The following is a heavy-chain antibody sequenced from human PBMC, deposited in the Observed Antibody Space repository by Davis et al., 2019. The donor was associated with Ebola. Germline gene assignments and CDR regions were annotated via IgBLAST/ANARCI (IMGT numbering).Heavy chain of an antibody. J-gene: IGHJ4*02. CDR1: GYTFSAYY. CDR2: INPSGGST. Sequence: AASVKVSCKASGYTFSAYYIHWVRQAPGQGLEWMGIINPSGGSTSYAQKFQGRVTMTRDTSTSTVYMELSSLRSEDTAVYYCAREFRDGYNHYYFDYWGQGTLVTVSS. CDR3: AREFRDGYNHYYFDY. D-gene: IGHD5-24*01. V-gene: IGHV1-46*01.